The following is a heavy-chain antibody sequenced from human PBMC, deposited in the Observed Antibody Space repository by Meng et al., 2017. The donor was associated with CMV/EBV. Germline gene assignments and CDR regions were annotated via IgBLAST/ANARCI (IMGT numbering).Heavy chain of an antibody. CDR2: IYWNDDK. J-gene: IGHJ5*02. CDR3: AHGTYKGGVCSSTSCLNWFDP. Sequence: TSGVGVGWIRQPPGKALEWLALIYWNDDKRYSPSLKSRLTITKDTSKNQVVLTITNMDPVDTATYYCAHGTYKGGVCSSTSCLNWFDPWGQGTLVTVSS. V-gene: IGHV2-5*01. CDR1: TSGVG. D-gene: IGHD2-2*01.